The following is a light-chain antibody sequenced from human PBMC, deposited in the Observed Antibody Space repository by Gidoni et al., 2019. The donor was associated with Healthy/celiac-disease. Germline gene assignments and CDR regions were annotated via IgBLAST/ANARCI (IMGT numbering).Light chain of an antibody. CDR1: QDISNY. CDR2: DAS. Sequence: DIQMTQSPSSLSASVGDRVTITRQASQDISNYLNWYQQKPGKDPKLLIYDASNLETGVPSRFSGSGSGTDFTFTISSLQPEDIATYYCQQYDNLPRSITFGQGTRLEIK. J-gene: IGKJ5*01. CDR3: QQYDNLPRSIT. V-gene: IGKV1-33*01.